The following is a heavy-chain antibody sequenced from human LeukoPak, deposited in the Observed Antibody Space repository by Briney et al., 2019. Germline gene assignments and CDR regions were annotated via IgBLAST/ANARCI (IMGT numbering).Heavy chain of an antibody. CDR3: AKDRHYESNVLGY. V-gene: IGHV3-30*18. Sequence: GGSLRLSWAASGFTFSSYGTHWVRQAPGRGLEYVALISYDGNDKYYADSVKGRFSISRDNSKNTLYLQMNSLRTDDTALYYCAKDRHYESNVLGYRGLGTLVTVSS. J-gene: IGHJ4*02. D-gene: IGHD3-22*01. CDR2: ISYDGNDK. CDR1: GFTFSSYG.